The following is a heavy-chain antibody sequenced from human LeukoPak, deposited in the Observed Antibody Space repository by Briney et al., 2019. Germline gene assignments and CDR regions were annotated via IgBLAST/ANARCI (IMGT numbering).Heavy chain of an antibody. Sequence: PGGSLRLSCAASVFTFSSYWMHWVRQAPGKGLVWVSRINSDGSSTSYADSVKGRFTISRDNAKNTLYLQMNSLRAEDTAVYYCAREPPEVLWFGGFDYWGQGTLVTVSS. CDR1: VFTFSSYW. D-gene: IGHD3-10*01. CDR2: INSDGSST. V-gene: IGHV3-74*01. J-gene: IGHJ4*02. CDR3: AREPPEVLWFGGFDY.